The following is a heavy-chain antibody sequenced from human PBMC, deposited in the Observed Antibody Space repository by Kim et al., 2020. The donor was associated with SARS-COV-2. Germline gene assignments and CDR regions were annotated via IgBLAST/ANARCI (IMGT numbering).Heavy chain of an antibody. CDR2: INHSGST. CDR3: ARGRWLLQY. D-gene: IGHD5-12*01. J-gene: IGHJ4*02. Sequence: SETLSLTCAVYGGSFSGYYWSWIRQPPGKGLEWIGEINHSGSTNYNPSLKSRVTISVDTSKNQFSLKLSSVTAADTAVYYCARGRWLLQYWGQGTLVTVSS. CDR1: GGSFSGYY. V-gene: IGHV4-34*01.